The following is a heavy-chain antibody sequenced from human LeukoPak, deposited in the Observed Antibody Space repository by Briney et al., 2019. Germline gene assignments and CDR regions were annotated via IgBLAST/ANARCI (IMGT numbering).Heavy chain of an antibody. V-gene: IGHV3-20*04. Sequence: GGSLRLSCAASGFTFDDCGMSWVRQAPGKGLEWVSGINWNGGSTGYADSLKGRFTISRDNAKNSLYLQMNSLRAEDTALYYCARDIRNQPPPVPDYWGQGTLVTVSS. J-gene: IGHJ4*02. CDR3: ARDIRNQPPPVPDY. D-gene: IGHD1-14*01. CDR1: GFTFDDCG. CDR2: INWNGGST.